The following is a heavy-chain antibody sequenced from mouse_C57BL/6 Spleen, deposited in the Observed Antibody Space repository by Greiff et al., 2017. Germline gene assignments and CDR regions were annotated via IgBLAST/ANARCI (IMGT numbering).Heavy chain of an antibody. D-gene: IGHD1-1*01. V-gene: IGHV5-6*01. J-gene: IGHJ2*01. Sequence: EVHLVESGGDLVKPGGSLKLSCAASGFTFSSYGMSWVRQTPDKRLEWVATISSGGSYTYYPDSVKGRFTISRDNAKNTLYLQMSSLKSEDTAMYYCARQGYYYGSSPFDYWGQGTTLTVSS. CDR2: ISSGGSYT. CDR3: ARQGYYYGSSPFDY. CDR1: GFTFSSYG.